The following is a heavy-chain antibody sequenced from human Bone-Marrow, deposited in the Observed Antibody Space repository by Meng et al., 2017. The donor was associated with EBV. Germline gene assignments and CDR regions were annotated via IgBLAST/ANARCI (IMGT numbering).Heavy chain of an antibody. D-gene: IGHD4-17*01. J-gene: IGHJ4*02. CDR3: ATLYYGDYGLTSFDY. CDR1: GFTFSGSA. Sequence: EVQLVESGGGLVQPGGSLILSCPASGFTFSGSAMHWVRQASGKGLEWVGRSRNRFNSYTTDYATSVRGRFIISRDDSKSSLYLQMNSLKTEDTAVYYCATLYYGDYGLTSFDYWGQGTLVTVYS. CDR2: SRNRFNSYTT. V-gene: IGHV3-73*02.